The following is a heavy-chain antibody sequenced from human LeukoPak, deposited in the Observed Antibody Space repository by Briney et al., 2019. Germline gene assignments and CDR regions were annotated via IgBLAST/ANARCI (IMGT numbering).Heavy chain of an antibody. J-gene: IGHJ6*02. CDR3: GKDIAALPYYYYYYGMDV. D-gene: IGHD6-13*01. Sequence: SGASLRLSCAASGFTFSSYAMSWVRQAPGKGLEWVSAISGSGGSTYYADSVKGRFTISRDNSKNTLYLQMNSLRAEDTAVYYCGKDIAALPYYYYYYGMDVWGQGTTVTVSS. CDR2: ISGSGGST. CDR1: GFTFSSYA. V-gene: IGHV3-23*01.